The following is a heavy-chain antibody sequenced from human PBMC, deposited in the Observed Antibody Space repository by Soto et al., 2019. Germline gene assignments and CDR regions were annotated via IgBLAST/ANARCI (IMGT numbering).Heavy chain of an antibody. V-gene: IGHV3-30-3*01. CDR2: ISYDGSNK. CDR3: ARDRMEWELYTSFDY. J-gene: IGHJ4*02. CDR1: GFTFSSYA. Sequence: GESLKISCAASGFTFSSYAMHWVRQAPGKGLEWVAVISYDGSNKYYADSVKGRFTISRDNSKNTLYLQMNSLRAEDTAVYYCARDRMEWELYTSFDYWGQGTLVTVSS. D-gene: IGHD1-26*01.